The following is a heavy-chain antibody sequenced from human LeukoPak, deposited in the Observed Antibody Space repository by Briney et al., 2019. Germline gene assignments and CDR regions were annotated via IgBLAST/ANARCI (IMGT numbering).Heavy chain of an antibody. J-gene: IGHJ4*02. Sequence: GECLKISCKGSGYSFTSYWIGWVRQMPGKGLEWMGIIYPGDSDTRYSPSFQGQVTISADKSISTAYLQWSSLKAPDTAMYYCARSYDSSGYPFDYWGQGTLVTVSS. CDR2: IYPGDSDT. CDR3: ARSYDSSGYPFDY. V-gene: IGHV5-51*01. D-gene: IGHD3-22*01. CDR1: GYSFTSYW.